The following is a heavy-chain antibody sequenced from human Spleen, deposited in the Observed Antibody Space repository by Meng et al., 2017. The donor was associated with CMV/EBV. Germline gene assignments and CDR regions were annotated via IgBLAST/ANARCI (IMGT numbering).Heavy chain of an antibody. CDR2: ISGSGGNM. CDR1: GFSFSIYA. D-gene: IGHD3-10*01. V-gene: IGHV3-23*01. J-gene: IGHJ5*02. CDR3: AKMKLLARNFFDP. Sequence: AASGFSFSIYAMSWVRQAPGKGLEWASGISGSGGNMLYADSVKGRFTISRDNSKNTLYLQMNSLRSDDTAVYYCAKMKLLARNFFDPWGQGTLVTVSS.